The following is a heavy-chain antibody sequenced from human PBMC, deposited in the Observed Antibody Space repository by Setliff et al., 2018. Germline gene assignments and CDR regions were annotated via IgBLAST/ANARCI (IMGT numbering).Heavy chain of an antibody. D-gene: IGHD2-2*01. V-gene: IGHV1-69*06. J-gene: IGHJ5*02. CDR1: GGTFSSYA. Sequence: SMKVSCKASGGTFSSYAISWVRQAPGQGLEWMGRIIPIFGTANYAQKFQGRVTITADKSTSTAHMELSSLRSEDTAVYYCAREKGPAAHWNWFDPWGQGTLVTVSS. CDR2: IIPIFGTA. CDR3: AREKGPAAHWNWFDP.